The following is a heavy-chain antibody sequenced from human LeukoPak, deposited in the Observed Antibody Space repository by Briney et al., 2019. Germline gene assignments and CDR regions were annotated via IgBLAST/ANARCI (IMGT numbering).Heavy chain of an antibody. D-gene: IGHD1-26*01. J-gene: IGHJ4*02. CDR2: INHSGST. Sequence: SETVSLPCAVYGGSLSGYYWRWLPQPPGKGVEWIGEINHSGSTNYTPSLKSRVTISVDTSKNQFSLKLSSVTAADTAVYYCARVGATVKSSPTNYWSQGTLVTAPS. CDR1: GGSLSGYY. V-gene: IGHV4-34*01. CDR3: ARVGATVKSSPTNY.